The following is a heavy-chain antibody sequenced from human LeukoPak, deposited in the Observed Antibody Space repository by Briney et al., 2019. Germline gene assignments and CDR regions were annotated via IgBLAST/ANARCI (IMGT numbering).Heavy chain of an antibody. CDR2: ISISVGFI. D-gene: IGHD4-17*01. J-gene: IGHJ4*02. CDR3: ARGPYGVDY. V-gene: IGHV3-21*01. Sequence: GGSLRLSCAASGFTFSTYSMNWVRQAPGKGLEWVSSISISVGFISYADSVKGRFTISRDNAKNSLYLQMNSLRAEDTAVYYCARGPYGVDYWGQGTLVTVSS. CDR1: GFTFSTYS.